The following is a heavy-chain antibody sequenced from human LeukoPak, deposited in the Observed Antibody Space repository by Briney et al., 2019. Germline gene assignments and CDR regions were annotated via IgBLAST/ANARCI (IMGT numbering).Heavy chain of an antibody. V-gene: IGHV3-33*06. Sequence: PGRSLRLSCAASGFTFSSYGMHWVRHAPGNGLEWVAVIWYDGSNKYYADSVKGRFTISRDNSKNTMYLQMNSLRAEDTAVYYCAKAFLDHDAFDIWGQGTMVTVSS. CDR2: IWYDGSNK. CDR1: GFTFSSYG. J-gene: IGHJ3*02. CDR3: AKAFLDHDAFDI.